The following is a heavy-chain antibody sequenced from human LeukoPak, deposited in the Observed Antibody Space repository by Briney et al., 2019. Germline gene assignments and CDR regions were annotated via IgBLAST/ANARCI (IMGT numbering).Heavy chain of an antibody. V-gene: IGHV3-72*01. CDR3: TRDGGEGDKTAFDI. CDR2: IRRGTNGYTT. CDR1: GFSFSDYI. D-gene: IGHD3-16*01. Sequence: GGSLRLSCAASGFSFSDYILDWVRQAPGRGLEWVGRIRRGTNGYTTEYAASVKGRVIISRDDSKNSLYLHMSSLKTEDTAVYYCTRDGGEGDKTAFDIWGQGTMVTVSS. J-gene: IGHJ3*02.